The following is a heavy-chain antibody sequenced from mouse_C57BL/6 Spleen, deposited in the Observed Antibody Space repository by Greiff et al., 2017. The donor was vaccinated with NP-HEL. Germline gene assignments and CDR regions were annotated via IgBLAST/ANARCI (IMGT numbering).Heavy chain of an antibody. D-gene: IGHD1-1*01. V-gene: IGHV5-9*01. CDR2: ISGGGGNT. CDR3: ARGYYGSFYFDY. CDR1: GFTFSSYT. Sequence: EVQLVESGGGLVKPGGSLKLSCAASGFTFSSYTMSWVRQTPEKRLEWVATISGGGGNTYYPDSVKGRFTISRDNAKNTLYLQMSSLRSEDTALYYCARGYYGSFYFDYWGQGTTLTVSS. J-gene: IGHJ2*01.